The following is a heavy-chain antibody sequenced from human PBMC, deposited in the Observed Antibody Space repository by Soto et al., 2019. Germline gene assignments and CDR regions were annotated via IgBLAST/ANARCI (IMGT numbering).Heavy chain of an antibody. CDR1: GFIFTNYA. V-gene: IGHV3-23*01. CDR2: IGGRGNSA. Sequence: EVQVSESGGGLVRPGGSMRLSCAASGFIFTNYAMNWVRQPPEKGLEWVSVIGGRGNSAYYADSVQGGFTISRDNSKNTLSLQMSSLTADDTAIYYCVREGRGSFDFWGRGTMVTVSS. J-gene: IGHJ3*01. CDR3: VREGRGSFDF. D-gene: IGHD5-12*01.